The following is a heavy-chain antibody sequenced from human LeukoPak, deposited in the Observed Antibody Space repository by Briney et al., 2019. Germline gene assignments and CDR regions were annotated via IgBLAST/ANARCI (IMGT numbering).Heavy chain of an antibody. V-gene: IGHV3-48*03. CDR2: ISSSGSTI. J-gene: IGHJ5*02. Sequence: GGSLRLSCAASGFTFSSYEMNWVRQAPGKGLEWVSYISSSGSTIYYADSVKGRFTISRDNAKNSLYLQMNSLRAEDTAVYYCAKDKAPYYYDSSGYYAPHNWFDPWGQGTLVTVSS. CDR1: GFTFSSYE. D-gene: IGHD3-22*01. CDR3: AKDKAPYYYDSSGYYAPHNWFDP.